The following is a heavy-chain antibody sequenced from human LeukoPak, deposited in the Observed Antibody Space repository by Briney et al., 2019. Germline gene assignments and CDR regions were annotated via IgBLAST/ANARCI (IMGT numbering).Heavy chain of an antibody. CDR1: GGSINSATYY. CDR3: ARRLNAFDI. J-gene: IGHJ3*02. CDR2: IYYTGST. V-gene: IGHV4-31*03. Sequence: SETLSLTCTVSGGSINSATYYWSWIRQHPGKCLEWIGYIYYTGSTYYNPSLKSRVTMSVDTSKNQFSLKLSSVTAADTAVYYCARRLNAFDIWGQGTLVTVSS. D-gene: IGHD6-25*01.